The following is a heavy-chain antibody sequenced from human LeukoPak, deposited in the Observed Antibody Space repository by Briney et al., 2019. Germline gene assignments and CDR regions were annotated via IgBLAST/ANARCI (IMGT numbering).Heavy chain of an antibody. CDR2: ISGSGGST. D-gene: IGHD3-16*02. V-gene: IGHV3-23*01. CDR3: ASGVYDYVWGSYRRFSSEFDY. CDR1: GFTFSSYA. Sequence: PGGSLRLSRAASGFTFSSYAMSWVRQAPGKGLEWVSAISGSGGSTYYADSVKGRFTISRDNSKNTLYLQMNSLRAEDTAVYYCASGVYDYVWGSYRRFSSEFDYWGQGTLVTVSS. J-gene: IGHJ4*02.